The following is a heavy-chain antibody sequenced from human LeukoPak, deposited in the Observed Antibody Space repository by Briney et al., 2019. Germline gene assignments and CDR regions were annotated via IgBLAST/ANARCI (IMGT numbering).Heavy chain of an antibody. CDR3: ARSSYSSNRYIDY. Sequence: GGSLRLSCAASGFTFSSYGMNWVRQAPGKGLEWVAVIWYDGSNKYYADSVKGRFTISRDNSKNTLYLQMNSLRAEDTAVYYCARSSYSSNRYIDYWGQGTLVTVSS. J-gene: IGHJ4*02. D-gene: IGHD6-13*01. V-gene: IGHV3-33*01. CDR2: IWYDGSNK. CDR1: GFTFSSYG.